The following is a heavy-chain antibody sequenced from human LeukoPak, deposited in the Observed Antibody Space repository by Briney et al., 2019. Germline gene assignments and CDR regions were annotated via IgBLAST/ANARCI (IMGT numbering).Heavy chain of an antibody. CDR3: ARAELLPYYYYGMDV. V-gene: IGHV1-3*01. CDR1: GFIFSNYA. D-gene: IGHD1-14*01. CDR2: INAGNGNT. Sequence: GGSLRLSCAASGFIFSNYAMHWVRQAPGQRLEWMGWINAGNGNTKYSQKFQGRVTITRDTSASTAYMELSSLRSEDTAVYYCARAELLPYYYYGMDVWGQGTTVTVSS. J-gene: IGHJ6*02.